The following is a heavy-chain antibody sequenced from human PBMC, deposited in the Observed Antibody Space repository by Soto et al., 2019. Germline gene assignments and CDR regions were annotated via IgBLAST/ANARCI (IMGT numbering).Heavy chain of an antibody. J-gene: IGHJ6*02. D-gene: IGHD6-19*01. CDR2: ISSSSYI. CDR1: GFTFSSYS. CDR3: AKDRLDIEYSSGWFDYYGMDV. V-gene: IGHV3-21*04. Sequence: GGSLRLSCAASGFTFSSYSMNWVRQAPGKGLEWVSSISSSSYIYYADSVKGRFTISRDNAKNSLYLQMNSLRAEDTAVYYCAKDRLDIEYSSGWFDYYGMDVWGQGTTVTVSS.